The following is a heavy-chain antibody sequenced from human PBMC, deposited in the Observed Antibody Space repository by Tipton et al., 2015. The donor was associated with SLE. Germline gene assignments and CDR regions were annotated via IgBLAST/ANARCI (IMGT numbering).Heavy chain of an antibody. CDR3: AKDRGLIVGATGGAFDI. J-gene: IGHJ3*02. CDR2: ISWNSGSI. V-gene: IGHV3-9*01. Sequence: SLRLSCAASGFTFDDYVMHWVRQAPGKGLEWVSGISWNSGSIGYADSVKGRFTISRDNAKNSLYLQMNSLRAEDTALYYCAKDRGLIVGATGGAFDIWGQGTMVTVSS. CDR1: GFTFDDYV. D-gene: IGHD1-26*01.